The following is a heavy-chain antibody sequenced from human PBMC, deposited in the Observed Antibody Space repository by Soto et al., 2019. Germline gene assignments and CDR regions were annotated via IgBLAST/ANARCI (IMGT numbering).Heavy chain of an antibody. CDR2: ISGSGDRT. CDR1: GFTFSTSA. V-gene: IGHV3-23*01. CDR3: SEGVAGYRDWFDS. D-gene: IGHD5-18*01. Sequence: EAQLLESGGGLVQPGGSLRLSCAASGFTFSTSAMSWVRQAPGRGLEWVAAISGSGDRTYYAGSVKGRFTIPRDNSKNQVFLPMDNLGAEDSAVYFCSEGVAGYRDWFDSWGLGTLVTVSS. J-gene: IGHJ5*01.